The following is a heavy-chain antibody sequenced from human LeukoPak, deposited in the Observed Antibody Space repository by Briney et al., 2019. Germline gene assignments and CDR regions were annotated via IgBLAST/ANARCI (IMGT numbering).Heavy chain of an antibody. CDR2: IRYDGSNK. J-gene: IGHJ6*03. CDR3: AKLPRSYAPANYFYYYLDV. CDR1: GFTFSTYG. D-gene: IGHD2-15*01. Sequence: PGGSLRLSCAASGFTFSTYGMHWARQAQAKGLEWVPFIRYDGSNKSYADSVKGRFTISRDNSKNTLYLQMNSLRAEDTAVYYCAKLPRSYAPANYFYYYLDVWGKGTTVTISS. V-gene: IGHV3-30*02.